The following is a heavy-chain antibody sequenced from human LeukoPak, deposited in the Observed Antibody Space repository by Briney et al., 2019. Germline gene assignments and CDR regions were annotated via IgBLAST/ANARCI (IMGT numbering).Heavy chain of an antibody. CDR3: ARTMGIFKLPYDY. CDR2: IIPIFGTA. D-gene: IGHD7-27*01. Sequence: ASVKVSCKASGGTFSSYAISWVRQAPGQGLEWMGEIIPIFGTANYAQKFQGRVTITADESTSTAYMELSSLRSEDTAVYYCARTMGIFKLPYDYWGQGTLVTVSS. V-gene: IGHV1-69*01. CDR1: GGTFSSYA. J-gene: IGHJ4*02.